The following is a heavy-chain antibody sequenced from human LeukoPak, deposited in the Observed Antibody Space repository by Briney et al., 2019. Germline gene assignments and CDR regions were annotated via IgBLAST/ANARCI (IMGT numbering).Heavy chain of an antibody. D-gene: IGHD5-18*01. Sequence: GGSLRLSCAASGLTFSNYAMSWVRQAPGKGLEWVSSISGGAGITFYADSVKGRFTISRDDSKNTLYLQMNSLRAEDTAVYFCAKDSASYGRFDYWGQGTLVTVSS. CDR1: GLTFSNYA. V-gene: IGHV3-23*01. CDR2: ISGGAGIT. CDR3: AKDSASYGRFDY. J-gene: IGHJ4*02.